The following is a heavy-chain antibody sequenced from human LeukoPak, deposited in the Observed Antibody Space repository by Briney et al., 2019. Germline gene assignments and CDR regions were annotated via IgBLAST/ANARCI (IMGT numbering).Heavy chain of an antibody. Sequence: GGSLRLSCAASGFTFSDYYMSWIRQAPGKGLEWVSYISSSGSTIYYTDSVKGRFTISRDNSKNTLYLQMNSLRAEDTAVYYCAKGRGWEASYYYYYMDVWGKGTTVTISS. D-gene: IGHD1-26*01. CDR1: GFTFSDYY. V-gene: IGHV3-11*04. J-gene: IGHJ6*03. CDR2: ISSSGSTI. CDR3: AKGRGWEASYYYYYMDV.